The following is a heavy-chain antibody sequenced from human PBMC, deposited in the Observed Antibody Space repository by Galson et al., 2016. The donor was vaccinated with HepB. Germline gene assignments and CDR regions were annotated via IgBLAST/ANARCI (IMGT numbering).Heavy chain of an antibody. CDR2: IVSDGRT. V-gene: IGHV3-23*01. CDR3: AKDCGYDYCPNLDS. Sequence: SLRLSCAVSGFRLSRYRMTWVRQAPGKGLEWVSTIVSDGRTYYGHPVTGRFTISRDPSTHALFLQMNSRRAEDTAIYSCAKDCGYDYCPNLDSWGQGTLVTVSS. D-gene: IGHD4/OR15-4a*01. J-gene: IGHJ5*01. CDR1: GFRLSRYR.